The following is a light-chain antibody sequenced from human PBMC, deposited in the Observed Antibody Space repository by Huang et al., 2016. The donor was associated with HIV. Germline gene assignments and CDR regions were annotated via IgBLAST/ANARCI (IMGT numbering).Light chain of an antibody. CDR2: GAS. V-gene: IGKV3-20*01. CDR3: QQFGSSPPYS. J-gene: IGKJ2*03. Sequence: EIVLTQSPDTLSLSPGERATVSCRASQSVTRNYLAWYQQRPGQAPKLLIYGASTRAAGITDRFSGGGSGRDFTLTISRLAPEDFAVYYCQQFGSSPPYSFGQGTKLEIK. CDR1: QSVTRNY.